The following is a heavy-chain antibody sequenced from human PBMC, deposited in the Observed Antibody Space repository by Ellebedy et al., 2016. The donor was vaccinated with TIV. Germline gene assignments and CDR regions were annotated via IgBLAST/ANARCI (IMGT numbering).Heavy chain of an antibody. V-gene: IGHV3-33*01. Sequence: GESLKISCAASGFTFSSYGMHWVRQAPGKGLEWVAVIWYDGSNKYYADSVKGRFTISRDNSKNTLYLQMNSLGAEDTAVYYCARGPFDYGDYWVPNQDAFDIWGQGTMVTVSS. D-gene: IGHD4-17*01. CDR1: GFTFSSYG. J-gene: IGHJ3*02. CDR3: ARGPFDYGDYWVPNQDAFDI. CDR2: IWYDGSNK.